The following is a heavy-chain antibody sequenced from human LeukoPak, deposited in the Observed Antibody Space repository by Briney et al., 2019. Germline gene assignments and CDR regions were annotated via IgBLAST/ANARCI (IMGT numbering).Heavy chain of an antibody. V-gene: IGHV3-21*01. Sequence: GGSLRLSCAASGFIFSTYSMDWVRQAPGKGLEWVSSISSTGSYIYYADSVKGRFTISRDNSKNTLYLQMNSLRAEDTAVYYCARDLYYYGSGSFGKYYHYGMDVWGQGTTVTVSS. D-gene: IGHD3-10*01. CDR1: GFIFSTYS. J-gene: IGHJ6*02. CDR2: ISSTGSYI. CDR3: ARDLYYYGSGSFGKYYHYGMDV.